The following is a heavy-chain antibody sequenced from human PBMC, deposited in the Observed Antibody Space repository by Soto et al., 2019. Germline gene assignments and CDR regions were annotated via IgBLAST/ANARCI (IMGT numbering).Heavy chain of an antibody. CDR1: GGSISSYY. V-gene: IGHV4-59*01. J-gene: IGHJ5*02. CDR2: IYYSGST. D-gene: IGHD6-19*01. Sequence: PSETLSLTCTVSGGSISSYYWSWIRQPPGKGLEWIGYIYYSGSTNYNPSLKSRVAISVDTSKNQFSLKLSSVTAADTAVYYCAREMSSGGSFRQNWFDPWGQGTLVTVSS. CDR3: AREMSSGGSFRQNWFDP.